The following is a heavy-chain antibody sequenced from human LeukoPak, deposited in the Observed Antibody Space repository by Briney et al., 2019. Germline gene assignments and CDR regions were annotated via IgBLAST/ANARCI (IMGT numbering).Heavy chain of an antibody. Sequence: SVKVSCKASGGTFSSYAISWVRHAPGQGLEWMGRIIPIFGTANSAQTFQGRGTITTDESTSTAYMELSSLRSEDTAVYYCARGWSRQVYYFDYWGQGTLVTVSS. CDR2: IIPIFGTA. CDR1: GGTFSSYA. D-gene: IGHD2-15*01. CDR3: ARGWSRQVYYFDY. J-gene: IGHJ4*02. V-gene: IGHV1-69*05.